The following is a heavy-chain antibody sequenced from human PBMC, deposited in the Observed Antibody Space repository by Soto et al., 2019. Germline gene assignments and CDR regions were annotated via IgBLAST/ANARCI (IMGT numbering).Heavy chain of an antibody. CDR3: VKDRHYYDSSGRKFDY. V-gene: IGHV3-30*18. Sequence: QVQLVESGGGVVQPGRSLRLSCAASGFTFSSYGMHWVRQAPGKGLEWVAVISYDGSNKYYADSVKGRFTISRDNSKNTLYLQMNSLRAEDTAVYYCVKDRHYYDSSGRKFDYWGQGTLVTVSS. CDR2: ISYDGSNK. CDR1: GFTFSSYG. D-gene: IGHD3-22*01. J-gene: IGHJ4*02.